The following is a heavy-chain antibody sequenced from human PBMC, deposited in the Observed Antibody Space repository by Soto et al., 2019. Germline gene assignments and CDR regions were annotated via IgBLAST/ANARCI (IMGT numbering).Heavy chain of an antibody. V-gene: IGHV4-28*01. CDR1: GYSISSSNW. J-gene: IGHJ3*02. CDR3: ARKGDGDAFDM. Sequence: QVPLQESGPGLVKPSDTLSLSCAVSGYSISSSNWWGWIRQPPGKGLEWIGNIYYSGSTYYSPSLKSRVTMSIDTSKNQFSLRVTSVTAVDTAVYYCARKGDGDAFDMWGQGTRVTVSS. CDR2: IYYSGST.